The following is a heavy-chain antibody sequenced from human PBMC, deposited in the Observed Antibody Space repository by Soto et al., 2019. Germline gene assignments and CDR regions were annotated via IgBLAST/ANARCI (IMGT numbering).Heavy chain of an antibody. J-gene: IGHJ5*02. D-gene: IGHD3-10*01. CDR1: SAEIGSYY. Sequence: AVTRSLARTGRSAEIGSYYWRWIWERTGKGLEWIGYIYYSGSTNYNPSLKSRVTISVDTSKNQFSLKLSSVTAADTAVYYCARLEYGSGMVHSTPRHHVWLDPWGQRTLVPVS. CDR3: ARLEYGSGMVHSTPRHHVWLDP. V-gene: IGHV4-59*08. CDR2: IYYSGST.